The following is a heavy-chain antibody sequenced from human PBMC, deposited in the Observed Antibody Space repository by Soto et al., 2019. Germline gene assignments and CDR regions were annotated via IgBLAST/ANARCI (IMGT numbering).Heavy chain of an antibody. V-gene: IGHV3-66*01. Sequence: EVRLVESGGGLVQPGGSLRLSCAASGVTVGNNYMSWVRQAPGKGLAWVSVTYSGADTRYADSVKGRFTMSRDSTKNTVYLQMDSLRGEKTAVYFCARNVPMTALGYWGQGSLVTVSS. CDR2: TYSGADT. CDR3: ARNVPMTALGY. J-gene: IGHJ4*02. CDR1: GVTVGNNY. D-gene: IGHD3-16*01.